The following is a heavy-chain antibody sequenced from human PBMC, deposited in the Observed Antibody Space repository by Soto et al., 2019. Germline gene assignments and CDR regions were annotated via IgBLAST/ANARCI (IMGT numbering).Heavy chain of an antibody. Sequence: ASVKVSCKASGYTFTSYYMHWVRQAPGQGREWMGWISAYNGNTNYAQKLQGRVTMTTDTSTSTAYMELRSLRSDDTAVYYCAREGSSPSYYYYYYMDVWGKGTTVTVSS. CDR3: AREGSSPSYYYYYYMDV. J-gene: IGHJ6*03. V-gene: IGHV1-18*04. CDR1: GYTFTSYY. CDR2: ISAYNGNT. D-gene: IGHD6-6*01.